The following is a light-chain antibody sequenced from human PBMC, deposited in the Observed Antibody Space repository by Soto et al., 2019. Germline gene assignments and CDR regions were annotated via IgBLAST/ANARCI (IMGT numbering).Light chain of an antibody. Sequence: QSVLTQPASVSGSPGQSITISCTGTSSDVGSYDLVSWYQHHPAKAPKLILYEGTKRPSGVSNRFSGSKSGNTASLTISGLQAEDEADYHCCSYAGSSTFWVLGGGTKVTVL. CDR2: EGT. J-gene: IGLJ3*02. CDR1: SSDVGSYDL. CDR3: CSYAGSSTFWV. V-gene: IGLV2-23*01.